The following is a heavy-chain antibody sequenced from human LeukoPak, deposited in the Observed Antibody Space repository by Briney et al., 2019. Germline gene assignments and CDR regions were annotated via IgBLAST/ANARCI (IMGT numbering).Heavy chain of an antibody. CDR1: GYTFTSYY. CDR2: INPSGGST. V-gene: IGHV1-46*01. CDR3: VLEVLSSGWVS. J-gene: IGHJ5*02. D-gene: IGHD6-19*01. Sequence: GASVKVSCKASGYTFTSYYMHWVRQAPGQGLEWMGIINPSGGSTSYAQKFQGRVTMTRDTSISTAYMELSRLRSDDTAVYYCVLEVLSSGWVSWGQGTLVTVSS.